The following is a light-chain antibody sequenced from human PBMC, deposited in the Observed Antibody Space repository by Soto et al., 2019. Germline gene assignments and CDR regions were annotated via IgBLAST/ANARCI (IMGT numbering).Light chain of an antibody. CDR1: QSISYNY. CDR2: TAS. Sequence: EIVLTQSPGTLSLSPGERATLSCRASQSISYNYLAWYQQRPGQAPRLLVSTASHRPAGIPDRFSGSGSGTDFTLIISSLEPEDFAVYYCQQYGSSPQTFGQGTTVEIK. CDR3: QQYGSSPQT. V-gene: IGKV3-20*01. J-gene: IGKJ1*01.